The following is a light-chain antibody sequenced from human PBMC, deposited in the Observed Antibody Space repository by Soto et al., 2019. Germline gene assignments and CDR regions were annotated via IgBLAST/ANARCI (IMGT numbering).Light chain of an antibody. V-gene: IGLV2-8*01. CDR2: EVV. CDR1: KNDIGVYDF. Sequence: QSVLTQPPSASGSPGQSVTISCTGTKNDIGVYDFVSWYQHHPGKAPRLIIYEVVQRPSGVPDRFSGYKSGNTASLTVSGLQAADEADYFCNSYAGSNTYVLGSGTKV. J-gene: IGLJ1*01. CDR3: NSYAGSNTYV.